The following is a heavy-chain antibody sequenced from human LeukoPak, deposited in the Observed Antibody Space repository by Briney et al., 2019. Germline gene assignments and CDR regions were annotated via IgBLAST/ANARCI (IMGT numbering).Heavy chain of an antibody. V-gene: IGHV4-34*01. CDR1: GGSFSGYY. CDR3: ARTYSNYVSLNWFDP. J-gene: IGHJ5*02. D-gene: IGHD4-11*01. Sequence: PSETLSLTCAVYGGSFSGYYWSCIPQPPGKRLGWSGEINHSRSTNYNTSLKSRVTISVDTSKNQFSLKLSSVTAADTAVYYCARTYSNYVSLNWFDPWGQGTLVTVSS. CDR2: INHSRST.